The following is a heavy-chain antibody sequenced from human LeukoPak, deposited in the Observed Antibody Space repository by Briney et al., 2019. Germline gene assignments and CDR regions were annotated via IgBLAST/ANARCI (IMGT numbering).Heavy chain of an antibody. V-gene: IGHV1-2*02. J-gene: IGHJ3*02. CDR1: GYTFTGYY. CDR2: INPNSGGT. D-gene: IGHD2-8*01. Sequence: ASVKVSCKASGYTFTGYYMHWVRQAPGQGLEWMGWINPNSGGTNYAQKFQGRVTMTRDTSISTAYMELSRLRSDDTAVYYCARDLISANAFDIWGQGTMVTVSS. CDR3: ARDLISANAFDI.